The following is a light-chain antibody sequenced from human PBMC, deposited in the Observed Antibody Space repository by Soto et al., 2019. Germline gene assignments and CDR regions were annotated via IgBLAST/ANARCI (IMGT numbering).Light chain of an antibody. Sequence: ELVLTQSPGTLSLSPGERATLSCRASQSVSSSYLVWHQQKPGQAPRLLIYAASRRATGIPDRFSGSGSGTDFTLTINRLEPEDFAVYYCQQYENSPITFGQGTRLEIK. V-gene: IGKV3-20*01. J-gene: IGKJ5*01. CDR2: AAS. CDR1: QSVSSSY. CDR3: QQYENSPIT.